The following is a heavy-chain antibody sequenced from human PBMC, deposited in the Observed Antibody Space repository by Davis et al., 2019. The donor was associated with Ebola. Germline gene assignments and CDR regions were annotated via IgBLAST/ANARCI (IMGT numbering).Heavy chain of an antibody. Sequence: GESLKISCAASGFTFSSYWMSWVRQAPGKGLEWISYINIGGTRMYYADSVEGRFTISRDDAKNSLFLQMNSLRAEDTAVYYCVPGTWIRGQGSLVTVAS. CDR2: INIGGTRM. D-gene: IGHD5-18*01. V-gene: IGHV3-48*04. CDR3: VPGTWI. J-gene: IGHJ4*02. CDR1: GFTFSSYW.